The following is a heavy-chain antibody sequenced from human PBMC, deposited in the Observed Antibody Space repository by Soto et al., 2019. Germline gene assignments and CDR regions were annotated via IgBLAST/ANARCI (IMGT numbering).Heavy chain of an antibody. V-gene: IGHV4-30-2*01. J-gene: IGHJ5*02. CDR3: AGMPYTSGIRFDP. Sequence: KPSETLSLTCNMSGDSYSISTYSWSWIRQPPGKALQWIGFIYQSGVTSYNPSLASRVSISLDRSNNQCSLKLKSVTAADTAVYFCAGMPYTSGIRFDPWGPGTLVTVSS. D-gene: IGHD6-19*01. CDR1: GDSYSISTYS. CDR2: IYQSGVT.